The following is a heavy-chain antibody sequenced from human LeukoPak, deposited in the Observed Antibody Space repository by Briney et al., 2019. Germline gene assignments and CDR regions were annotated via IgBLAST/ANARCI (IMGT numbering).Heavy chain of an antibody. Sequence: HSGGSLRLSCAASGFTVSSNYMSWVRQAPGKGLEWVSIIYSGGSRYYADSVKGRFTISRDNSKNTLYLQMNTQRAEDTAVYYCARYKTAGDYFDYWGQGTLVTVSS. CDR1: GFTVSSNY. V-gene: IGHV3-53*01. CDR2: IYSGGSR. D-gene: IGHD2-21*02. J-gene: IGHJ4*02. CDR3: ARYKTAGDYFDY.